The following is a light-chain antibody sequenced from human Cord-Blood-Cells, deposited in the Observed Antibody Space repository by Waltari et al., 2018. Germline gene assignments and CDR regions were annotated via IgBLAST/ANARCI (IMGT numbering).Light chain of an antibody. J-gene: IGKJ1*01. CDR3: QQRSNWTPWT. CDR1: QSASSY. CDR2: YAS. V-gene: IGKV3-11*01. Sequence: GERATLSCTASQSASSYLAWYQQKPGQAPRLLIYYASNRTTGIPARFSGSGSGTDFTLTISSREPEDLAVYYCQQRSNWTPWTFGQGTKVEIK.